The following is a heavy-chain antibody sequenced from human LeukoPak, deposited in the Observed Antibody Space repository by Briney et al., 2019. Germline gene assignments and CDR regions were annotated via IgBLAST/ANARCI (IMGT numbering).Heavy chain of an antibody. Sequence: GASVKVSCXASGYTFTNYDINWVRQASGQGLEWMGWMNPNSGNTGYAQKFQGRVTMTRNTSISTAYMELSSLRSEDTAVYYCARSRSYYYDSSGYSDYWGQGTLVTVSS. CDR2: MNPNSGNT. D-gene: IGHD3-22*01. V-gene: IGHV1-8*01. CDR1: GYTFTNYD. J-gene: IGHJ4*02. CDR3: ARSRSYYYDSSGYSDY.